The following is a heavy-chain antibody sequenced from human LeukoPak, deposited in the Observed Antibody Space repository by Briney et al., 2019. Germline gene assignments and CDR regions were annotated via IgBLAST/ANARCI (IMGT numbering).Heavy chain of an antibody. V-gene: IGHV4-30-2*01. J-gene: IGHJ5*02. CDR2: IYHSGST. CDR1: GGSISSGGYS. D-gene: IGHD3-10*01. CDR3: ARGAMVRGVIITFDP. Sequence: TSETLSLTCAVSGGSISSGGYSWSWIRQPPGKGLEWIGHIYHSGSTYYNPSLKSRVTISVDRSKNQFSLKLSSVTAADTAVYYCARGAMVRGVIITFDPWGQGTLVTVSS.